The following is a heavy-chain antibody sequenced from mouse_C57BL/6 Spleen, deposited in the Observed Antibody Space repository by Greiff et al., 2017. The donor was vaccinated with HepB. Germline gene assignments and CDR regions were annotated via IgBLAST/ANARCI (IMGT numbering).Heavy chain of an antibody. CDR3: ARGEGYSYWYFDV. CDR1: GFSLTSYG. D-gene: IGHD2-3*01. CDR2: IWSGGST. J-gene: IGHJ1*03. Sequence: QVQLQQSGPGLVQPSQSLSITCTVSGFSLTSYGVHWVRQSPGKGLEWLGVIWSGGSTDYNAAFISRLSISKDNSKSQVFFKMNSLQADDTAIYYCARGEGYSYWYFDVWGTGTTVTVSS. V-gene: IGHV2-2*01.